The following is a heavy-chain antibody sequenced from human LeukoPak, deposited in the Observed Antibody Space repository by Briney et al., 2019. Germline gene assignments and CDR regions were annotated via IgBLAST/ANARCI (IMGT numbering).Heavy chain of an antibody. D-gene: IGHD6-13*01. V-gene: IGHV3-7*01. J-gene: IGHJ4*02. CDR2: IKQDGSEK. CDR3: ARDLDIAAAPSDY. Sequence: PGGSLRPSCAASGFTFSSYWMSWVRQAPGKGLEWVANIKQDGSEKYYVDSVKGRFTISRDNAKNSLYLQMNSLRAEDTAVYYCARDLDIAAAPSDYWGQGTLVTVSS. CDR1: GFTFSSYW.